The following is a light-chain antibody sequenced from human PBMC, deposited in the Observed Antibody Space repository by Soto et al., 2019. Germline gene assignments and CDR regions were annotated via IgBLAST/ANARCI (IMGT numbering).Light chain of an antibody. CDR2: EVS. CDR1: SSDVGSYNR. Sequence: QSLLTQPPSVSGSPGQSVTISCTGTSSDVGSYNRVSWYQQPPGTAPKLMIYEVSNRPSGVPDRFSGSKSGNTASLTISGLQAGDEADYYCSSYTSSSTYVFGTGTKVTVL. CDR3: SSYTSSSTYV. V-gene: IGLV2-18*02. J-gene: IGLJ1*01.